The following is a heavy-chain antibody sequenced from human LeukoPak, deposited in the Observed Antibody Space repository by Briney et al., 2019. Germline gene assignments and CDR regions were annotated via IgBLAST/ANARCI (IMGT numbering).Heavy chain of an antibody. CDR1: GYTFTIYG. CDR2: ISAYNGNT. CDR3: ARVLNFAGDCDY. J-gene: IGHJ4*02. D-gene: IGHD4-17*01. Sequence: ASVKVSCKASGYTFTIYGISWVRQAPGQGLEWMGWISAYNGNTNYAQKLQGRVTMTTDTSTSTAYMELRSLRSDDTAVYYCARVLNFAGDCDYWGQGTLVTVSS. V-gene: IGHV1-18*01.